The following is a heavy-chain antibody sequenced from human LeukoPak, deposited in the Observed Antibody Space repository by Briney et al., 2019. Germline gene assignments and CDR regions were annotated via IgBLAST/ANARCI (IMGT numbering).Heavy chain of an antibody. Sequence: GGSLRLSCAASRFTFSSYAMSWVRQAPGKGLEWVSAISGSGGNTYYADSVKGRFTISRDNSKNTLYLQMNSLRAEDTAVYYCAKGDSGGCNSAFDIWGQGTMVTVSS. CDR1: RFTFSSYA. CDR3: AKGDSGGCNSAFDI. J-gene: IGHJ3*02. V-gene: IGHV3-23*01. D-gene: IGHD1-26*01. CDR2: ISGSGGNT.